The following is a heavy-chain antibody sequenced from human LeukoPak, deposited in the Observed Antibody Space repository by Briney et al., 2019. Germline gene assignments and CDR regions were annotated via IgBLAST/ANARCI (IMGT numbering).Heavy chain of an antibody. Sequence: PGGSLRLSCAASGFTFSSYGMHWVRQAPGKGLEWVAVISYDGSNKYYADSVKGRFTISRDNSKNTLYLQMNSLRAEDTAVYYCARVARPWGISVAGTFDSWGQGTLVTVSS. CDR3: ARVARPWGISVAGTFDS. CDR1: GFTFSSYG. V-gene: IGHV3-30*03. D-gene: IGHD6-19*01. CDR2: ISYDGSNK. J-gene: IGHJ4*02.